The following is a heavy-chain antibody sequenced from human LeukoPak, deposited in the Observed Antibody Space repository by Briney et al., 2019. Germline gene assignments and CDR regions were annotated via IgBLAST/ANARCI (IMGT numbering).Heavy chain of an antibody. CDR1: GYTFTSYY. V-gene: IGHV1-46*01. Sequence: ASVKVSCKASGYTFTSYYMHWVRQAPGQGLEWMGIINPSGGSTSYAQKFQGRVTMTRDMSTSTVYMELSSLRSEDTAVYYCAREYVLLWFGRYYYYYMDVWGKGTTVTVSS. CDR2: INPSGGST. CDR3: AREYVLLWFGRYYYYYMDV. J-gene: IGHJ6*03. D-gene: IGHD3-10*01.